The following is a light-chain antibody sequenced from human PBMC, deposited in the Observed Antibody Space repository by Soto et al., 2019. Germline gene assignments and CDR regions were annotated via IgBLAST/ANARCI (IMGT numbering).Light chain of an antibody. V-gene: IGKV2-28*01. CDR1: QSLLHSNGYNY. Sequence: DIGMTQSRLCLPVTPGEPASIFCRSSQSLLHSNGYNYLDWYLQKPGQSPQLLIYLGSSRASGVPDRFSGGGSGTDFTLKISRVEAEDVGIYYCMQALQTPPTFGQGARWIS. CDR3: MQALQTPPT. CDR2: LGS. J-gene: IGKJ1*01.